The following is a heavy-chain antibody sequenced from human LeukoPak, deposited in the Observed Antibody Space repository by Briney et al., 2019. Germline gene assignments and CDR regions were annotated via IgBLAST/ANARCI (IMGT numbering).Heavy chain of an antibody. D-gene: IGHD2-15*01. CDR3: ARQLCSGGSCYPNDY. J-gene: IGHJ4*02. CDR2: IYPGDSDT. CDR1: GYSFTSYW. Sequence: HGESLKISCKGSGYSFTSYWIGWVRQMPGKGLGWMGIIYPGDSDTRYSPSFQGQVTISADKSISTAYLQWSSLKASDTAMYYCARQLCSGGSCYPNDYWGQGTLVTVSS. V-gene: IGHV5-51*01.